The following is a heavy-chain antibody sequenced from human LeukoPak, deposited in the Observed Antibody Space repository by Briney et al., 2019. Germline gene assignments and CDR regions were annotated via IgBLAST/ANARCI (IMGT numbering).Heavy chain of an antibody. CDR3: TTGITMVRGVIHLIDY. D-gene: IGHD3-10*01. CDR2: IKSKTDDGTT. CDR1: GFTFSNAW. V-gene: IGHV3-15*01. J-gene: IGHJ4*02. Sequence: GGSLRLSCAASGFTFSNAWMSWVRQAPGKGLEWVGRIKSKTDDGTTDYAAPVKGRFTISRDDSKNTLYLQMNSLKTEDTAVYYCTTGITMVRGVIHLIDYWGQGTLVTVSS.